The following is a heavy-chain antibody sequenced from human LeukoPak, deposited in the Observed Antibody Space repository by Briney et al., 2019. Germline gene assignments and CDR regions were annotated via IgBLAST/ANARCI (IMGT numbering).Heavy chain of an antibody. CDR2: INHSGST. D-gene: IGHD6-13*01. CDR3: ARVSIAAANDY. CDR1: GGSFSGYY. Sequence: SETLSLTCAVYGGSFSGYYWSWIRQPPGKGLEWIGEINHSGSTNYNPSPKSRVTISVDTSKNQFSLKLSSVTAADTAVYYCARVSIAAANDYWGQGALVTVSS. J-gene: IGHJ4*02. V-gene: IGHV4-34*01.